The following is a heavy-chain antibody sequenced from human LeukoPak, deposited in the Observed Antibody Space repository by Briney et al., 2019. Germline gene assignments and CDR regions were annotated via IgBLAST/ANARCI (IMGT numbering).Heavy chain of an antibody. CDR2: IYHSGST. Sequence: SQTLSLTCAVSGGSISSGGYSWSWIRQPPGTGLEWIGYIYHSGSTNYSPSLKSRVTISVDTSKNQFSLKLSSVTAADTAVYYCARAYTPFYCSGGSCSAYYFDYWGQGTLVTVSS. D-gene: IGHD2-15*01. CDR3: ARAYTPFYCSGGSCSAYYFDY. V-gene: IGHV4-30-2*01. J-gene: IGHJ4*02. CDR1: GGSISSGGYS.